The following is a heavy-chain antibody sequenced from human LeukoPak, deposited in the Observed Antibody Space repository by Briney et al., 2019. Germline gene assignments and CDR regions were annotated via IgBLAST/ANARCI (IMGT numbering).Heavy chain of an antibody. CDR2: ISYDGSNK. CDR1: GFTFSSYG. J-gene: IGHJ4*02. Sequence: GGSLRLSCAASGFTFSSYGMHWVRQAPGKGLEWVAVISYDGSNKYYADSVKGRFTISRDNSKNTLYLQMNSLRAEDTAVYYCARDSSGDYGEFDYWGQGTLVTVSS. D-gene: IGHD4-17*01. V-gene: IGHV3-30*03. CDR3: ARDSSGDYGEFDY.